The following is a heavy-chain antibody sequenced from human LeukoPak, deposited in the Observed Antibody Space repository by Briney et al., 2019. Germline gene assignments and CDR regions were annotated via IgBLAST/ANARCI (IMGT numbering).Heavy chain of an antibody. Sequence: ASVKVSCKASGYTFTSYYMHWVRQAPGQGLEWMGIINPSGGSTSYAQKFQGRVTMTRDMSTSTVYMELSSLRSEDTAVYYCARDPTFFGALPRYDYWGQGTLVTVSS. D-gene: IGHD2/OR15-2a*01. CDR2: INPSGGST. CDR1: GYTFTSYY. V-gene: IGHV1-46*01. J-gene: IGHJ4*02. CDR3: ARDPTFFGALPRYDY.